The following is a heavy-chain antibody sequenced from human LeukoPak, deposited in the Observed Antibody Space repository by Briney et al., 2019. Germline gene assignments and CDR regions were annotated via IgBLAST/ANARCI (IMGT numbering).Heavy chain of an antibody. CDR3: AKGLAVAGHFDY. D-gene: IGHD6-19*01. CDR2: MSYDGSDK. CDR1: GFTFSNFG. Sequence: GGSLRLSCAASGFTFSNFGMNWVRQAPGKGLEWVALMSYDGSDKDYGDSVKGRFTISRDNSKNTVYLQMNSLRAEDTAVYYCAKGLAVAGHFDYWGQGTLVTVSS. J-gene: IGHJ4*02. V-gene: IGHV3-30*18.